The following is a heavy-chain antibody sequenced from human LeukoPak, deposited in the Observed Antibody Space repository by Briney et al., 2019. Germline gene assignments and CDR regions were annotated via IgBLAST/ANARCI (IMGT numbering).Heavy chain of an antibody. J-gene: IGHJ4*02. CDR2: ISSGSITI. Sequence: GGSLRLSCAASGFTFSSYSMNWVRQAPGKGLEWVSYISSGSITIYYADSVKGRFTISRDYAKNSLYLQMNSLRDEDTAVYYCARDSHFQTSSGYSFDYWGQGTLVTVSS. CDR1: GFTFSSYS. V-gene: IGHV3-48*02. D-gene: IGHD3-22*01. CDR3: ARDSHFQTSSGYSFDY.